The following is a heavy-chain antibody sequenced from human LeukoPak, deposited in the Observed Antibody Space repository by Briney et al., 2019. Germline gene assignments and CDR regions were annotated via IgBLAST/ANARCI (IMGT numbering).Heavy chain of an antibody. J-gene: IGHJ4*02. CDR2: ISGSGGST. D-gene: IGHD6-13*01. CDR3: ARDSSPGYYFDY. Sequence: GGSLRLSCAASGFTFSSYAMSWVRQAPGKGLEWVSAISGSGGSTYYADSVKGRFTISRDNSKNTLYLQMNSLRAEDTAVYYCARDSSPGYYFDYWGQGTLVTVSS. CDR1: GFTFSSYA. V-gene: IGHV3-23*01.